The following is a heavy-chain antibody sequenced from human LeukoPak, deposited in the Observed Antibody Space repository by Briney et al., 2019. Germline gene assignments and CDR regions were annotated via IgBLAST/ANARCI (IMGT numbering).Heavy chain of an antibody. J-gene: IGHJ4*02. CDR3: ARADYGGNSAFDY. D-gene: IGHD4-23*01. CDR1: GYSFTSDW. CDR2: IYPGDSVT. Sequence: PGGSLRLSCKGSGYSFTSDWIGSVRQMPGKGLEWVGIIYPGDSVTRYSPALRGHVTSSAAKPISTAYLQGRSRNDSDTAMYYCARADYGGNSAFDYWGQGTLVTVSS. V-gene: IGHV5-51*04.